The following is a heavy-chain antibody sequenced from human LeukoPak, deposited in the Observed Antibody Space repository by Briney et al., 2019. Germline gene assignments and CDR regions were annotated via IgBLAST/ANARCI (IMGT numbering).Heavy chain of an antibody. J-gene: IGHJ4*02. CDR3: ARGGGSYYYDSSGYSLDY. CDR1: GGSISSSSYY. V-gene: IGHV4-39*01. CDR2: IYYSGST. Sequence: SETLSLTCTVSGGSISSSSYYWGWIRQPPGKGLEWIGSIYYSGSTYYNPSLKSRVTISVDTSKNQFSLKLSSVTAADTAVYYCARGGGSYYYDSSGYSLDYWGQGTLVTVSS. D-gene: IGHD3-22*01.